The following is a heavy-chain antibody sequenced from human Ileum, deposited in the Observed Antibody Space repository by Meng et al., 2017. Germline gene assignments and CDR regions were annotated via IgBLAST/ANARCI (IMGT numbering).Heavy chain of an antibody. Sequence: QVQLVQSGAEVKKPGASVKVSCKTPGYTFTDYYIKWLRQAPGQGLEWMGRINPKSGIRHYAQKFQGRVTMTSDTSTSTAYMEVSGLTSDDTAVYYCSGASSSSYLGYWGQGTLVTVSS. CDR3: SGASSSSYLGY. D-gene: IGHD6-13*01. CDR1: GYTFTDYY. CDR2: INPKSGIR. V-gene: IGHV1-2*06. J-gene: IGHJ4*02.